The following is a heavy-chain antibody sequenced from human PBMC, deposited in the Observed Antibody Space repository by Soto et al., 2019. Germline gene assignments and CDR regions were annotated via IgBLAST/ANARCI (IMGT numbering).Heavy chain of an antibody. Sequence: ASVKVSCKASGYTFTGYYMHWVRQAPGQGLEWMGWINTNSGGTNYAQKFQGRVTMTRHTSISTAYVELRRLRSADTAVYYCPRDHEGFSGDCTFDIWGQGTMVTVSS. CDR2: INTNSGGT. D-gene: IGHD2-21*02. CDR3: PRDHEGFSGDCTFDI. CDR1: GYTFTGYY. V-gene: IGHV1-2*02. J-gene: IGHJ3*02.